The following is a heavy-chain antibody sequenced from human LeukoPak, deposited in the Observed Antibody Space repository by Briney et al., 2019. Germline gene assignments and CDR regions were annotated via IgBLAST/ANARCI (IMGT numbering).Heavy chain of an antibody. CDR1: GFTFSNYW. V-gene: IGHV3-74*01. CDR2: INSDGSST. Sequence: PGGSLRLSCAASGFTFSNYWMHWVRQAPGKGLVWVSRINSDGSSTNYADSVKGRFTISRDNANNTLYLQMSSLRAGDTVVYYCARDLDYGDYHFDYWGQGTLVTVSS. CDR3: ARDLDYGDYHFDY. D-gene: IGHD4-17*01. J-gene: IGHJ4*02.